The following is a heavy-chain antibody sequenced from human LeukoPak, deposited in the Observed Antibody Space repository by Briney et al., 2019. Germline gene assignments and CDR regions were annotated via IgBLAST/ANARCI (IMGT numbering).Heavy chain of an antibody. Sequence: PGGSLRLSCAASGFTFSSYAMHWVRQAPGKGLEWVAVISYDGSNKYYADSVKGRFTISRDNSKNTLYLQMNSLRAEDTAVYYCALEGDGLRFVYWGQGTLVTVSS. D-gene: IGHD5-24*01. CDR1: GFTFSSYA. J-gene: IGHJ4*02. CDR3: ALEGDGLRFVY. CDR2: ISYDGSNK. V-gene: IGHV3-30*04.